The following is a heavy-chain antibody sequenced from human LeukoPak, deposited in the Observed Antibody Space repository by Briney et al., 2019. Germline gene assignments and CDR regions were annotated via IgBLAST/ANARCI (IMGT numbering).Heavy chain of an antibody. V-gene: IGHV1-18*01. CDR3: ARDKFSAYYYDSSGFQPFGY. CDR1: GYTFTSYG. D-gene: IGHD3-22*01. Sequence: ASVKVSCKASGYTFTSYGISWVRQAPGQGLEWMGWISAYNGNINYAQKLQGRVTMTTDTSTSTAYMELRSLRSDDTAVYYCARDKFSAYYYDSSGFQPFGYWGQGTLVTVSS. J-gene: IGHJ4*02. CDR2: ISAYNGNI.